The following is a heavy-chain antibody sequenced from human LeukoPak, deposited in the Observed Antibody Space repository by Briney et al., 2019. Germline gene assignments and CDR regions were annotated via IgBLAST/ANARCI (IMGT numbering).Heavy chain of an antibody. CDR1: GGSISSSSYY. CDR2: IYYSGIT. Sequence: SETLSLTCTVSGGSISSSSYYWGWIRQPPGKGLEWIGSIYYSGITYYNPSLRSRVIISVDTSKNQSSLKLSSVTAADTAVYYCATWERGSGSYYEGYFDYWGQGTLVTVSS. J-gene: IGHJ4*02. V-gene: IGHV4-39*01. D-gene: IGHD3-10*01. CDR3: ATWERGSGSYYEGYFDY.